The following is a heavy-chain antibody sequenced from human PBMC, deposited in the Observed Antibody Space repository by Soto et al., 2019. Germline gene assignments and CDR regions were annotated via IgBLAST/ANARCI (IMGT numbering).Heavy chain of an antibody. D-gene: IGHD3-3*01. J-gene: IGHJ3*02. CDR3: ARDPHDFWSGYSSFDI. V-gene: IGHV4-4*02. Sequence: QVQLQESGPGLVKPSGTLSLTCAVSGGSISSSNWWSWVRQPPGKGLEWIGEIYHSGSTNYNPSLKSRVTISVDTSKNQFSLRLSSVTAADTALYYCARDPHDFWSGYSSFDIWGQGTMVTVSS. CDR2: IYHSGST. CDR1: GGSISSSNW.